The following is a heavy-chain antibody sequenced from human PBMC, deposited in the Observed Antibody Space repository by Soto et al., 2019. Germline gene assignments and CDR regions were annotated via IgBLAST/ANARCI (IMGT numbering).Heavy chain of an antibody. J-gene: IGHJ4*02. CDR3: ARESYSSSWYPSQFDY. CDR2: IIPIFGTA. CDR1: GGTFSSYA. Sequence: QVQLVQSGAEVKKPGSSVKVSCKASGGTFSSYAISWVRQAPGQGLEWMGGIIPIFGTANYAQKFQGRVTITADESTSTADMELSSLRSEDTAVYYCARESYSSSWYPSQFDYWGQGTLVTVSS. V-gene: IGHV1-69*01. D-gene: IGHD6-13*01.